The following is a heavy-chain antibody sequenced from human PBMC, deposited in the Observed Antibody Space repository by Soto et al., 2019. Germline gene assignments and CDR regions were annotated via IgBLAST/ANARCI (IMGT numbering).Heavy chain of an antibody. Sequence: GGSLRLSCAASGSTFSSYAMSWVRQAPGKGLEWVSDISGSGDSTYYADSVKGRFTISRDNSKNTLYLQMSSLRAEDTAVYYCARELAYCSGGNCYMEGAFDIWGQGTMVTVSS. D-gene: IGHD2-15*01. V-gene: IGHV3-23*01. CDR1: GSTFSSYA. J-gene: IGHJ3*02. CDR2: ISGSGDST. CDR3: ARELAYCSGGNCYMEGAFDI.